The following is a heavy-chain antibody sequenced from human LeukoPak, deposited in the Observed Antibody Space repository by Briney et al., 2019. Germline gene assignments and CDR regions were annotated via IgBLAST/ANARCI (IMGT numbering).Heavy chain of an antibody. CDR2: ISRSATTI. CDR3: VRHDFWSGFKGGDY. CDR1: GFTFSSYE. Sequence: PGGSLRLSCAASGFTFSSYEMNWVRQAPGKGLEWVSSISRSATTIYYADSVKGRFTISRDNVKNSLHLQMNSLRAEDTAFYYCVRHDFWSGFKGGDYWGQGTLVTVSS. D-gene: IGHD3-3*01. J-gene: IGHJ4*02. V-gene: IGHV3-48*03.